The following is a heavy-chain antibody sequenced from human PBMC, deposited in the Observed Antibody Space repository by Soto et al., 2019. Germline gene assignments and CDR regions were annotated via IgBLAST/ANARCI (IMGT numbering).Heavy chain of an antibody. Sequence: GASVKVSCKASGYTFTSYAMHWVRQAPGQRLEWMGWINAGNGNTKYSQKFQGRVTITRDTSASTAYMELSSLRSEDTAVYYCARGEVLRFLEWFCMDVWGQGTTVTVSS. CDR3: ARGEVLRFLEWFCMDV. J-gene: IGHJ6*02. V-gene: IGHV1-3*01. D-gene: IGHD3-3*01. CDR2: INAGNGNT. CDR1: GYTFTSYA.